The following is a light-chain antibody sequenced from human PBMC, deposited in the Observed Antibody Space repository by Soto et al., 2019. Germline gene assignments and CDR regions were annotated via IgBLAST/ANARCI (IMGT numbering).Light chain of an antibody. CDR3: KSYAGSNTYV. V-gene: IGLV2-8*01. J-gene: IGLJ1*01. CDR2: EVV. Sequence: QSSLNLPRYASGSPGRSFPISWSETKSDIGVYDFVTWYQHHPGKAPLLIIYEVVQRRSGVPDRFSGSKSGNTASLTVSALQAADEADYFCKSYAGSNTYVYGSGTKVTVL. CDR1: KSDIGVYDF.